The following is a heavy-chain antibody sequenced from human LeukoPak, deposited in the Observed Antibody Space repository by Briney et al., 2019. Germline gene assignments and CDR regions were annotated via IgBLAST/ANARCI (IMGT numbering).Heavy chain of an antibody. J-gene: IGHJ6*03. CDR2: IKQDGSEK. CDR3: ARVVEMATIDAGGSYYYYYMDV. Sequence: GGSLRLSCAASGFTFSSYWMSWVRQAPGKGLEWVANIKQDGSEKYYVDSVKGRFTISRDNAKNSLYLQMNSLRAEDTAVYYCARVVEMATIDAGGSYYYYYMDVWGKGTTVTVSS. D-gene: IGHD5-24*01. CDR1: GFTFSSYW. V-gene: IGHV3-7*03.